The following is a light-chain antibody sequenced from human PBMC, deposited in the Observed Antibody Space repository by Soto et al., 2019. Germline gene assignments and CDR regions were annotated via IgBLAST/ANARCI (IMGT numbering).Light chain of an antibody. CDR1: SSNIGSNT. CDR3: AAWDDSLNGHVL. CDR2: GNN. J-gene: IGLJ2*01. V-gene: IGLV1-44*01. Sequence: QSVLTQPPSASGTPGQRVTISCSGSSSNIGSNTVNWYQQLPGTAPKLLIYGNNQRPSGVPDRFSGSKSGTSASLAISGLQSEDEADYYCAAWDDSLNGHVLFGGGTQLTVL.